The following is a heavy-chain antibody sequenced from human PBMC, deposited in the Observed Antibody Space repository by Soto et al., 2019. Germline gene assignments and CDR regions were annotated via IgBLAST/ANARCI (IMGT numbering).Heavy chain of an antibody. J-gene: IGHJ6*04. V-gene: IGHV1-69*01. CDR3: ARSQGSSTSLEIYYYYYYGMDV. CDR1: GGTFSSYA. D-gene: IGHD2-2*01. Sequence: QVQLVQSGAEAKKPGSSVKVSCKASGGTFSSYAISWVRQAPGQGLEWMGGIIPISDTANYAQKFQGRVTITADESTSTAYREQSSMRSEDTAVYYCARSQGSSTSLEIYYYYYYGMDVWGKGTMVTVSS. CDR2: IIPISDTA.